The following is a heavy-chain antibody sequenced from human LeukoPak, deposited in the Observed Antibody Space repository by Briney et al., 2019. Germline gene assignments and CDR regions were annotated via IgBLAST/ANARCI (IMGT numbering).Heavy chain of an antibody. J-gene: IGHJ4*02. CDR3: ARVAKYYYGSETYYFFEH. CDR1: GFTFSSYG. V-gene: IGHV3-30*03. CDR2: ISYDGSNK. Sequence: GGSLRLSCAASGFTFSSYGMHWVRQAPGKGLEWVAVISYDGSNKYYADSVKGRFTISRDNAKNSLYLQMNSLRVEDTAVYYCARVAKYYYGSETYYFFEHWGQGTPVTASS. D-gene: IGHD3-10*01.